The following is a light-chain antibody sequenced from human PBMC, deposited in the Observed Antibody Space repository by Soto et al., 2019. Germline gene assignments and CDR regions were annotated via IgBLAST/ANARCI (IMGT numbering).Light chain of an antibody. CDR3: QQRRDWPYT. V-gene: IGKV3-11*01. Sequence: EIVLTQSPATLSLSPGERATLSCRASQSVSSYLAWYQQKPGQAPRLLIYDASNRATGIPARFSGSGSGTDFTLTISSLEPDDFAVYYCQQRRDWPYTFGGGTKVQIK. CDR2: DAS. J-gene: IGKJ4*02. CDR1: QSVSSY.